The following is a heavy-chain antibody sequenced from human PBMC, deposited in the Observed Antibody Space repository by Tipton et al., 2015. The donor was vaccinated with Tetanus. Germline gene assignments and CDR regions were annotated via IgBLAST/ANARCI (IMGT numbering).Heavy chain of an antibody. Sequence: TLSLTCTVSGGSISSGGYYWSWIRQHPGKGLEWIGYIYYSGSTYYNPSLKSRVTISVDTSKNQFSLKLSSVTAADTAVYYCARVRRGLRSQVGYFDYWGQGTLVTVSS. CDR1: GGSISSGGYY. CDR2: IYYSGST. CDR3: ARVRRGLRSQVGYFDY. V-gene: IGHV4-31*03. D-gene: IGHD3-3*01. J-gene: IGHJ4*02.